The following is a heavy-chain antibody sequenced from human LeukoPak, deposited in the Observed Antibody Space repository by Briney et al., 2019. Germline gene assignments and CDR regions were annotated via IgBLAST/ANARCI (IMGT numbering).Heavy chain of an antibody. D-gene: IGHD2-21*01. CDR1: GGSISSSNW. V-gene: IGHV4-4*02. J-gene: IGHJ4*01. Sequence: SETLSLTCAVSGGSISSSNWWSWVRQPPGKGLEWIGEIYHSGSTNYNPSLKSRVTISVDTSKNQFSLKLTSVTAADTAIYYCARVYSHGYSDYWGHGTLVTVSS. CDR2: IYHSGST. CDR3: ARVYSHGYSDY.